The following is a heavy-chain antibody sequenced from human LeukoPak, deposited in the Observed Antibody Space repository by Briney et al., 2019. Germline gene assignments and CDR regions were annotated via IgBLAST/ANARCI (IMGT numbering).Heavy chain of an antibody. D-gene: IGHD3-22*01. Sequence: PGGSLRLSCAASGFTFSSYAMHWVRQAPGKGLEYVSAISSNGGSTYYANSVKGRFTISRDNSKNTLYLQMGSLRAEDMAVYYCARETLSSGYYWAYFDSWGQGTLVTVSS. J-gene: IGHJ4*02. CDR1: GFTFSSYA. V-gene: IGHV3-64*01. CDR2: ISSNGGST. CDR3: ARETLSSGYYWAYFDS.